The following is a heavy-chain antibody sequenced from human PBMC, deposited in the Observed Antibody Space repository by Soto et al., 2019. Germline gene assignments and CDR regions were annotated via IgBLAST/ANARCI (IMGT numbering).Heavy chain of an antibody. Sequence: QVQLVQSGAEVKKPGASVKVSCKASGYTFTSYGISWVRQAPGQGLEWMGWISAYNGNTNYAQKLQGRVTMTTDTSTSSAYMDLGSMRSDDTAVYYCARDLYCSGGSCYLGLNWFDPWGQGTLVTVSS. V-gene: IGHV1-18*01. D-gene: IGHD2-15*01. CDR3: ARDLYCSGGSCYLGLNWFDP. J-gene: IGHJ5*02. CDR2: ISAYNGNT. CDR1: GYTFTSYG.